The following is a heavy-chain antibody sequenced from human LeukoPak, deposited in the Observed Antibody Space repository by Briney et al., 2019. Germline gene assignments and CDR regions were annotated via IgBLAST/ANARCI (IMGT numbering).Heavy chain of an antibody. CDR1: GGSISSSSYY. J-gene: IGHJ4*02. V-gene: IGHV4-39*07. CDR2: IYYSGST. CDR3: ARDWYYGSGSPRGIFDY. Sequence: PSETLSLTCTVSGGSISSSSYYWGWIRQPPGKGLEWIGSIYYSGSTYYNPSLKSRVTISVDTSKNQFSLKLSSVTAADTAVYYCARDWYYGSGSPRGIFDYWGQGTLVTVSS. D-gene: IGHD3-10*01.